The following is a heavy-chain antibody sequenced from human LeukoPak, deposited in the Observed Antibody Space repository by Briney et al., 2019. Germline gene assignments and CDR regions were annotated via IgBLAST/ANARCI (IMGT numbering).Heavy chain of an antibody. D-gene: IGHD3-3*01. CDR3: ARDHPRITIFGVASPDAFDI. CDR2: IYYRWST. Sequence: SETLSLTRTFCVGSLSCYFWSWLRQPPGKGLDGIGYIYYRWSTKHNPSLNSRVPISVDTSKNQFSLELGSVTAADTAVYYCARDHPRITIFGVASPDAFDIWGQGTMVTVSS. V-gene: IGHV4-59*01. J-gene: IGHJ3*02. CDR1: VGSLSCYF.